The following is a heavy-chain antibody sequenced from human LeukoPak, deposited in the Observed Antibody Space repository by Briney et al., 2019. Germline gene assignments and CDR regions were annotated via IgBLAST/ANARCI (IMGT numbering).Heavy chain of an antibody. D-gene: IGHD3-9*01. CDR3: ASGILTGGDY. V-gene: IGHV4-34*01. CDR1: GGSFSGYY. J-gene: IGHJ4*02. Sequence: SETLSPTCAVYGGSFSGYYWSWIRQPPGKGLEWIGEINHSGSTNYNPSLKSRVTISVDTSKNQFSLKLSSVTAADTAVYYCASGILTGGDYWGQGTLVTVSS. CDR2: INHSGST.